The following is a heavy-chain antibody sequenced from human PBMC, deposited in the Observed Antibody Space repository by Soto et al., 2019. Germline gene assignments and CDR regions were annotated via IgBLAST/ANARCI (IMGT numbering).Heavy chain of an antibody. D-gene: IGHD2-8*01. CDR3: ARDRGHCTNGVCYTANWFDP. Sequence: SVKVSCKASGGTFSSYTISWVRQAPGQVLEWMGRIIPILGIANYAQKFQGRVTITADKSTSTAYMELSSLRSEDTAVYYCARDRGHCTNGVCYTANWFDPWGQGTLVTVSS. V-gene: IGHV1-69*04. CDR2: IIPILGIA. CDR1: GGTFSSYT. J-gene: IGHJ5*02.